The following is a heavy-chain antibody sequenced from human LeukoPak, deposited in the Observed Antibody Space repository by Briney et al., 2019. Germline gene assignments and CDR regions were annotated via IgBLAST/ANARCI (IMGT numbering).Heavy chain of an antibody. V-gene: IGHV1-2*02. D-gene: IGHD3-22*01. Sequence: ASVKVSCKASGYTFTGYYMHWVRQAPGQGLEWMGWINPNSGGTNYAQKFQGRVTMTRDTSISTAYMELSRLRSDDTAVYYCAHPSGYYDSSGYYYDYYGMDVWGQGTTVTVSS. CDR1: GYTFTGYY. CDR3: AHPSGYYDSSGYYYDYYGMDV. J-gene: IGHJ6*02. CDR2: INPNSGGT.